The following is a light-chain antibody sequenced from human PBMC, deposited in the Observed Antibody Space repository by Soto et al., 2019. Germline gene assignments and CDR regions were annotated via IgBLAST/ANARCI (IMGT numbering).Light chain of an antibody. CDR2: DAS. Sequence: EVVLTQSPATLSVSPGERATLSCRASQGIGSTLAWYQQKPGQTPRLLIYDASTRATGIPARFSGIGSGTEFTLIISSLQSEDFGAYYCQHYKTWPLSFGGGTKVEI. CDR1: QGIGST. V-gene: IGKV3-15*01. J-gene: IGKJ4*01. CDR3: QHYKTWPLS.